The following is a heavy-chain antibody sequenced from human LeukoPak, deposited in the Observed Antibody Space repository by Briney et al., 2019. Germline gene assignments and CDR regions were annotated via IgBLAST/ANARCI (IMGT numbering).Heavy chain of an antibody. D-gene: IGHD2-15*01. CDR1: GFTFSSYS. CDR3: ARGDCSGGSCYLSLTTIDY. Sequence: GGSLRLSCAVSGFTFSSYSMNWVRQAPGKGLEWVSSITSSSSYIYYADSVKGRFTISRDNAKNSLYLQMNSLRAEDTAVYYCARGDCSGGSCYLSLTTIDYWGQGTLVTVSS. V-gene: IGHV3-21*01. J-gene: IGHJ4*02. CDR2: ITSSSSYI.